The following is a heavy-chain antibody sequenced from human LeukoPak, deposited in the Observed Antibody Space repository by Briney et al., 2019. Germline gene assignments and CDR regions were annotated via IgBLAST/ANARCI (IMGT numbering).Heavy chain of an antibody. V-gene: IGHV3-48*03. CDR1: GFTFSSYE. CDR2: ISSSGSTI. J-gene: IGHJ4*02. CDR3: AREGRWLQFDY. D-gene: IGHD5-24*01. Sequence: GGSLRLSCAASGFTFSSYEMNWVRQAPGKGLEWVSYISSSGSTIYYADSVKGRFTISRDNAKNSLYLQMNSLRAEDTAVYYCAREGRWLQFDYWGQGTLVTVSS.